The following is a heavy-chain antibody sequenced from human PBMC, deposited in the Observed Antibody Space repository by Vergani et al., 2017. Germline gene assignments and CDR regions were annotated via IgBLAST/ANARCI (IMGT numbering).Heavy chain of an antibody. CDR2: IWYDGSNK. Sequence: QVQLVESGGGVVQPGRSLRLSCAASGFTFSSYGMHWVRQAPGKGLEWVAVIWYDGSNKYYADSVKGRFTISRDNSKNTLYLQMNSLRAEDTAVYYCARDQNVKAYSSSWYGXFDYWGQGTLVTVSS. V-gene: IGHV3-33*01. D-gene: IGHD6-13*01. CDR1: GFTFSSYG. CDR3: ARDQNVKAYSSSWYGXFDY. J-gene: IGHJ4*02.